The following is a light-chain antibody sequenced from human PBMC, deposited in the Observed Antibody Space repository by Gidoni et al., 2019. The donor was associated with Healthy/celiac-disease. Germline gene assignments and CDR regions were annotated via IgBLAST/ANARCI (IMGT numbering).Light chain of an antibody. J-gene: IGKJ2*01. CDR2: AAS. CDR1: QSISSY. CDR3: QQSYSTLVT. V-gene: IGKV1-39*01. Sequence: PSSLSASVGDRVTITCRASQSISSYLNWYQQKPGKAPKLLMYAASSLQSGVPSRFSGSGSGTDFTLTISSLQPEDFATYYCQQSYSTLVTFGQGTKLEIK.